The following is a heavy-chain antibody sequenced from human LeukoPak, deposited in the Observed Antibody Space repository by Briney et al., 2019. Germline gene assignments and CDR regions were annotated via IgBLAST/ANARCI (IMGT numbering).Heavy chain of an antibody. D-gene: IGHD2-21*01. V-gene: IGHV3-53*01. CDR2: IYSGGST. Sequence: GGSLRLSCAASGFTVSSNYMSWVRQAPGKGLEWVSVIYSGGSTYYADSVKGRFTISRDNAKNSLYLQMSSLRAEDTAVYYCARETVYCGGDCYDYWGQGTLVTVSS. CDR3: ARETVYCGGDCYDY. CDR1: GFTVSSNY. J-gene: IGHJ4*02.